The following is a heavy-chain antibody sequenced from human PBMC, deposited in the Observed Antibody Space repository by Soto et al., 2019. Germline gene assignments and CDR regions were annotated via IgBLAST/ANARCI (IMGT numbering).Heavy chain of an antibody. CDR1: GGTFSSYT. D-gene: IGHD3-10*01. J-gene: IGHJ4*02. CDR3: ARDRPDYYGSGSYPALDY. V-gene: IGHV1-69*08. CDR2: IIPILGIA. Sequence: QVQLVQSGAEVKKPGSSVKVSCKASGGTFSSYTISWVRQAPGQGLEWMGRIIPILGIANYAQKFQGRVTITADKSTSTAYMELSSLRSEDTAVYYCARDRPDYYGSGSYPALDYWGQGTLVTVSS.